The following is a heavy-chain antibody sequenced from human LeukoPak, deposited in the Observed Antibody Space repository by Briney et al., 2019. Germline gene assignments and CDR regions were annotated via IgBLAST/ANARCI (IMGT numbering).Heavy chain of an antibody. CDR1: GGSISSGDYY. CDR3: ARVDDSSGYYQDY. D-gene: IGHD3-22*01. CDR2: IYYSGTT. V-gene: IGHV4-30-4*01. Sequence: PSQTLSLTCTVSGGSISSGDYYWSWIRQTPGKGLEWIGYIYYSGTTYYNPSLKSRVTISVDTSKNQFSLMLSSVTAADTAVYYCARVDDSSGYYQDYWGQGTLVTVSS. J-gene: IGHJ4*02.